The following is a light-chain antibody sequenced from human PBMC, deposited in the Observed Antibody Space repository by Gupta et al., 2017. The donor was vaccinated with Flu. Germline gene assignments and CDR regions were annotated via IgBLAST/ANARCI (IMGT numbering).Light chain of an antibody. CDR1: SSDIGGYNY. CDR2: DVI. Sequence: QSALTQPRSVSGSPGQSVTVSCTGTSSDIGGYNYVSWYQQHPGNALNLMIYDVIKRTAGVPDRFSGSKSGNTASLTISGLQAEDEADYYCCSFAGGFYVFGTGTKVTVL. CDR3: CSFAGGFYV. V-gene: IGLV2-11*01. J-gene: IGLJ1*01.